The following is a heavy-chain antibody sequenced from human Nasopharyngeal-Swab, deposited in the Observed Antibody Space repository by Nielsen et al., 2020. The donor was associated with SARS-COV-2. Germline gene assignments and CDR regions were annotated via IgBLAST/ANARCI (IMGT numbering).Heavy chain of an antibody. Sequence: ASVKVSCKASGYTFTSYAMNWVQQAPGQGLEWMGRIDPNTGGTSSAQIFQGRVTMTRDTSISTVYIEVTSLTSDDTAVYYCARALSARTTFNCLGPWGQGTLVTVSS. V-gene: IGHV1-2*06. CDR3: ARALSARTTFNCLGP. CDR1: GYTFTSYA. CDR2: IDPNTGGT. J-gene: IGHJ5*02. D-gene: IGHD4-17*01.